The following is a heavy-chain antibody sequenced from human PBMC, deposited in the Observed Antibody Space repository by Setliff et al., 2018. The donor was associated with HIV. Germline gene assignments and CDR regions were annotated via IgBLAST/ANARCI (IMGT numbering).Heavy chain of an antibody. D-gene: IGHD3-10*01. CDR1: GDSISSGGYY. Sequence: SETLSLTCTVSGDSISSGGYYWSWIRQLPGKGLEWIGYIYYSGATYYNPSLKSRVTISLDTSKNQFSLKVNSVTAADTAVYYCARGLETAWELGYYWGQGNLVTVSS. CDR2: IYYSGAT. J-gene: IGHJ4*02. V-gene: IGHV4-31*03. CDR3: ARGLETAWELGYY.